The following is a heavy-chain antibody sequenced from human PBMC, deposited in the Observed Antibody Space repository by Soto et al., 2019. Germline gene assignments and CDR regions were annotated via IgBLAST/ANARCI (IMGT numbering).Heavy chain of an antibody. Sequence: QVQLVESGGGVVQPGRSLRLSCAASGFTFSSYAMHWVRQAPGKGLEWVAVISYDGSNKYYADSVKGRFTISRDNSKNTLYLQINSLRAEDTAVYYCARERGDVYRYLTFFDYWGQGTLVTVSS. J-gene: IGHJ4*02. V-gene: IGHV3-30*14. CDR1: GFTFSSYA. CDR3: ARERGDVYRYLTFFDY. D-gene: IGHD3-10*01. CDR2: ISYDGSNK.